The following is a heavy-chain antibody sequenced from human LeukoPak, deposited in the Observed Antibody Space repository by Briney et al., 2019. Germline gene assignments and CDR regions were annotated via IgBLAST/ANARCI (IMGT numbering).Heavy chain of an antibody. CDR3: ARDLYYYGSGSFGKYYYYGMDV. D-gene: IGHD3-10*01. Sequence: GGSLRLSCAASGFTFSSYAMHGVRQAPGKGREWVAVISYDGSNKYYADSAKGRFTISRDNSKNTLYLQMNSLRAEDTAVYYCARDLYYYGSGSFGKYYYYGMDVWGQGTTVTVSS. J-gene: IGHJ6*02. V-gene: IGHV3-30-3*01. CDR1: GFTFSSYA. CDR2: ISYDGSNK.